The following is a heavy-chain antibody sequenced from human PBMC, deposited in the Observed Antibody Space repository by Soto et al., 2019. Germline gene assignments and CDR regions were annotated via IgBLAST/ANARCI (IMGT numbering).Heavy chain of an antibody. D-gene: IGHD3-9*01. V-gene: IGHV3-21*01. Sequence: GGSLRLSCAASGFTFSSYSMNWVRQAPGKGLEWVSSISSSSSYIYYADSVKGRFTISRDNAKNSLYLQMNSLRAEDTAVYYCARETTIFSWFDPWGQGTLVTVSS. J-gene: IGHJ5*02. CDR1: GFTFSSYS. CDR2: ISSSSSYI. CDR3: ARETTIFSWFDP.